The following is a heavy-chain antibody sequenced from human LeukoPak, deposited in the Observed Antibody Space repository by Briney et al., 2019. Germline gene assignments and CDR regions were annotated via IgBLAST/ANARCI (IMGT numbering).Heavy chain of an antibody. V-gene: IGHV1-2*02. CDR2: INPNSGGT. CDR3: ARYMITFGGVSLTPDY. D-gene: IGHD3-16*01. J-gene: IGHJ4*02. CDR1: GYTFTGYY. Sequence: ASVKVSCKASGYTFTGYYMHWVRQAPGQGLEWMGWINPNSGGTNYAQKFQGRVTMTRDTSISTAYMELSRLRSDDTAVYYCARYMITFGGVSLTPDYWGQGTLVTVSS.